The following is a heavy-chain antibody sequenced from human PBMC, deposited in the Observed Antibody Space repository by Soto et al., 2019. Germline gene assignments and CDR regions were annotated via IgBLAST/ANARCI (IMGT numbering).Heavy chain of an antibody. Sequence: SPTLSLTCAISGDSVSSNSAAWNWIRQSPSRGLEWLGRTYYRSKWYNDYAVSVKSRITINPDTSKNQFSLQLNSVTPEDTAVYYCARDRDIVVVPAAIRYYYYGMDVWGQGTTVTVSS. CDR3: ARDRDIVVVPAAIRYYYYGMDV. V-gene: IGHV6-1*01. D-gene: IGHD2-2*02. CDR2: TYYRSKWYN. CDR1: GDSVSSNSAA. J-gene: IGHJ6*02.